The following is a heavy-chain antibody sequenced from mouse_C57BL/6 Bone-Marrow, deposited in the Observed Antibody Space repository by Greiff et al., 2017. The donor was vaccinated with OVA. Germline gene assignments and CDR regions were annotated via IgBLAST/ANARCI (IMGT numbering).Heavy chain of an antibody. CDR1: GYAFTNYL. V-gene: IGHV1-54*01. J-gene: IGHJ3*01. CDR2: INPGSGGT. Sequence: QVQLQQSGAELVRPGTSVKVSCKASGYAFTNYLIEWVKQRPGQGLEWIGVINPGSGGTNYNEKFKGKATLTADKSSSTAYMQLSSLTSEDSAVYVCARSDDYDRFAYWGQGTLVTVSA. D-gene: IGHD2-4*01. CDR3: ARSDDYDRFAY.